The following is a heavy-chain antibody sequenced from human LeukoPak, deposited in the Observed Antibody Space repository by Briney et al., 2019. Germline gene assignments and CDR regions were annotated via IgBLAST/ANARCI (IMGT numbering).Heavy chain of an antibody. Sequence: PVASVKVSCKASGYTFTSYYMHWVRQAPGQGLEWMGIINPSGGSTSYAQKFQGRVTMTRDTSTSTVYMELRSLRSDDTAVYYCARALCSSICYAAPDYWGQGTLVTVSS. D-gene: IGHD2-2*01. V-gene: IGHV1-46*01. J-gene: IGHJ4*02. CDR1: GYTFTSYY. CDR2: INPSGGST. CDR3: ARALCSSICYAAPDY.